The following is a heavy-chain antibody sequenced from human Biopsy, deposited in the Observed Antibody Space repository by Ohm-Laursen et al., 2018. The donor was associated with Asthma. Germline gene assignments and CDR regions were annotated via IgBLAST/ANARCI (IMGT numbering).Heavy chain of an antibody. J-gene: IGHJ4*02. CDR3: ASDFPKDYVRYNFQF. CDR1: GYSLTDLS. Sequence: SVKVSCKISGYSLTDLSMHWVRQASGQGLEWMGGHDHEEGGTVNARRFQGRVTMTEDTSTDTAYMELSSLSSDDTAVYYCASDFPKDYVRYNFQFWGQGTLVTASS. D-gene: IGHD4-17*01. CDR2: HDHEEGGT. V-gene: IGHV1-24*01.